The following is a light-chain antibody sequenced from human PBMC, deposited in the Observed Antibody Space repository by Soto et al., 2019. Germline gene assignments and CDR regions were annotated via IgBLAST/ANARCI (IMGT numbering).Light chain of an antibody. CDR2: EVI. J-gene: IGLJ2*01. V-gene: IGLV2-8*01. CDR1: SSDVGGYNY. CDR3: SSYAGSNNLV. Sequence: QSALTQPPSASGSPGQSVTISCTGTSSDVGGYNYVSWYQHHPGKAPKFMIYEVIRRPSGVPDRFSGSKSGNTASLTVSGLQAEDEADYYCSSYAGSNNLVFGGGTKLTVL.